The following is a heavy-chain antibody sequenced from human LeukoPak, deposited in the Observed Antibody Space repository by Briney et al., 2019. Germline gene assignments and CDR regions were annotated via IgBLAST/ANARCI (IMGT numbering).Heavy chain of an antibody. CDR2: IWFDGSNK. CDR1: GFTFSNYG. CDR3: AREQAGAFDY. Sequence: GRSLRLSCAASGFTFSNYGMHWVRQAPGKGLEWVAIIWFDGSNKNYADSVKGRFTISRDNAKNSLYLQMNSLRAEDTAVYYCAREQAGAFDYWGQGTLVTVSS. J-gene: IGHJ4*02. V-gene: IGHV3-33*01. D-gene: IGHD3-10*01.